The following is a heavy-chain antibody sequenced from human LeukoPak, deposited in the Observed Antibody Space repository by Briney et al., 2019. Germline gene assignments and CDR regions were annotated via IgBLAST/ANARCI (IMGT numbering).Heavy chain of an antibody. CDR3: ARDSPKSNTPAPMLRGDF. CDR2: ISYDGSYT. CDR1: GYTFSGYA. Sequence: GGSLRLSCATSGYTFSGYAIHWVRQTPGKGLEWVAVISYDGSYTSYADSVQGRFTISGDNSKNTLYLQMSSLRLEDTAVYYCARDSPKSNTPAPMLRGDFWGQGTLVTVSS. D-gene: IGHD3-10*01. J-gene: IGHJ4*02. V-gene: IGHV3-30*04.